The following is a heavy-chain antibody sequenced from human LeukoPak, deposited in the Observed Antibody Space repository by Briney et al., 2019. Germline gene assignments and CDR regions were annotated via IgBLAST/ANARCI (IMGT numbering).Heavy chain of an antibody. V-gene: IGHV5-51*01. Sequence: GESLKISCKGSGYSFTSYWIGWVRQMPGKGLEWMGIIYPGDSDTRYSPSFQGQVTISADKSISTAYLQWSSLKASDTAMYYCARRYNDILTGYYSVGWDLPFDYWGQGTLVTVSS. CDR1: GYSFTSYW. CDR2: IYPGDSDT. J-gene: IGHJ4*02. D-gene: IGHD3-9*01. CDR3: ARRYNDILTGYYSVGWDLPFDY.